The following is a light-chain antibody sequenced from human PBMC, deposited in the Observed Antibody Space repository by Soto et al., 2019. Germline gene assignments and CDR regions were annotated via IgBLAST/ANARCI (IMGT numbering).Light chain of an antibody. CDR2: AAS. CDR3: QQLERYPST. Sequence: DIQMTQKQSSLSASVGDRVTITCRSSQSISSYLNWYQQKPGKAPKLLIYAASSLQSGVPSRFSGSGSGTEFTLTISSLQPDDFATYYCQQLERYPSTFGGGTIV. J-gene: IGKJ4*01. V-gene: IGKV1-39*01. CDR1: QSISSY.